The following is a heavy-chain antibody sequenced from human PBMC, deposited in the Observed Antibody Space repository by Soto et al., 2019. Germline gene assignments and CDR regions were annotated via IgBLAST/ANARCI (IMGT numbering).Heavy chain of an antibody. CDR1: GYSFTDYH. CDR3: ARGDSTDCSNGVCSFFYNHDMDV. J-gene: IGHJ6*02. CDR2: INPKSGGT. D-gene: IGHD2-8*01. Sequence: ASVKVSWKASGYSFTDYHIHWVRQAPGQGLEWLGRINPKSGGTSTAQKFQGWVTMTTDTSISTASMELTRLTSDDTAIYYCARGDSTDCSNGVCSFFYNHDMDVWGQGTTVTVSS. V-gene: IGHV1-2*04.